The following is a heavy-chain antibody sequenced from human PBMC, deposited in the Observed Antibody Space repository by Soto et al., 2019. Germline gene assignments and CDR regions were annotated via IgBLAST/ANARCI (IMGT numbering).Heavy chain of an antibody. D-gene: IGHD6-6*01. Sequence: PSETLSLTCAVYGGSFSGYYWSWIRHPPGKGLEWIGEINHSGSTNYNPSLKSRVTISVDTSKNQFSLKLSSVTAADTAVYYCARGSPAARHWFDPWGQGTRVTVSS. CDR2: INHSGST. J-gene: IGHJ5*02. CDR3: ARGSPAARHWFDP. V-gene: IGHV4-34*01. CDR1: GGSFSGYY.